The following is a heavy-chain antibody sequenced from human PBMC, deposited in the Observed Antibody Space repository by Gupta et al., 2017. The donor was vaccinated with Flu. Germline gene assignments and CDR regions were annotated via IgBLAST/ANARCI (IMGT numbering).Heavy chain of an antibody. CDR3: ASASILFGVVRYFDS. Sequence: QVQLVQSGAEVKKPGSSVKVSCKASGGTFNNFGINWVRQALGQGLEWMGGSIPIFGTPNNAPKFQGRITITADKSTSTAYMELSSLRSEDTAFYYCASASILFGVVRYFDSWGQGTLLIVSA. D-gene: IGHD3-3*01. J-gene: IGHJ4*02. V-gene: IGHV1-69*06. CDR2: SIPIFGTP. CDR1: GGTFNNFG.